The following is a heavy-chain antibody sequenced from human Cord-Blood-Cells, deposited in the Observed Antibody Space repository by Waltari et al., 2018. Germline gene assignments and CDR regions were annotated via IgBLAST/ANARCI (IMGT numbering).Heavy chain of an antibody. Sequence: EVQLVESGGGLVQPGGSLRLSCAASGFTVSSNYMSWVRQAPGKGLEWVAVIYSGGSTYYADSVKGRVTISRDNSKTTLYLQMNSLRAEDTAVYYCARGSGGSPPYDYWGQGTLVTVSS. CDR3: ARGSGGSPPYDY. CDR2: IYSGGST. CDR1: GFTVSSNY. V-gene: IGHV3-66*01. D-gene: IGHD2-15*01. J-gene: IGHJ4*02.